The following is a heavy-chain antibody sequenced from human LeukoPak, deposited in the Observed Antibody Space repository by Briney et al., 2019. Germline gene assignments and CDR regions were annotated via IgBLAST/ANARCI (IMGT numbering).Heavy chain of an antibody. V-gene: IGHV1-18*01. D-gene: IGHD1-26*01. CDR3: PLDPLVGATAGVAFDI. J-gene: IGHJ3*02. CDR1: GYTFTRQG. CDR2: ISANNENT. Sequence: GASVNVSCEPYGYTFTRQGISCVRDAPGQGLERLCWISANNENTNDTQKLKCRVIITKDTSTSTAYMMLRRLRSDDTAVYYFPLDPLVGATAGVAFDIWSQGTMATDSS.